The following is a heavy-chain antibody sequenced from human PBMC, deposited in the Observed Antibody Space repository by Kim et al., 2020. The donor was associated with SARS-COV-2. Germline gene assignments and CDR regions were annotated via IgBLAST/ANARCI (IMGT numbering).Heavy chain of an antibody. CDR2: FYYTGST. Sequence: SETLSLTCTVSGGSISSTGYYWGWIRQPPGKGLEWIGSFYYTGSTYYNPSLKSRVTISIDTSKNQFSLKVHSVTAADTAVYYCVKMPGGATKVGPFDYWGQGALVTVSS. V-gene: IGHV4-39*01. CDR3: VKMPGGATKVGPFDY. D-gene: IGHD5-12*01. CDR1: GGSISSTGYY. J-gene: IGHJ4*02.